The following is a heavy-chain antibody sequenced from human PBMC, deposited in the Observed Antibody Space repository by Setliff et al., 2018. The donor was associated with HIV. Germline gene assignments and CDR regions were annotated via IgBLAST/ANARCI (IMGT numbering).Heavy chain of an antibody. CDR1: GFTFSSSA. CDR3: ARDPGITAKPFYFDC. Sequence: PGGSLRLSCAASGFTFSSSAMSWVRQAPGKGLEWVSLIQSSGITYYADSVKGRFTISRDNSNNTLYLQMNGLRAEDTAVYYCARDPGITAKPFYFDCWGQGTLVTVSS. D-gene: IGHD1-20*01. V-gene: IGHV3-23*03. CDR2: IQSSGIT. J-gene: IGHJ4*02.